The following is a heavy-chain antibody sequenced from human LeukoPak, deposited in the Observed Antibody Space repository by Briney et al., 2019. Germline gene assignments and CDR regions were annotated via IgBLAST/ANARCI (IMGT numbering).Heavy chain of an antibody. V-gene: IGHV4-59*12. CDR1: GGSISSYY. CDR2: IYYSGST. Sequence: PSETLSLTCTVSGGSISSYYWSWIRQPPGKGLEWIGYIYYSGSTNYNPSLKSRVTISVDTSKNQFSLKLSSVTAADTAVYYCARDDIAAAGVDYWGQGTLVTVSS. J-gene: IGHJ4*02. D-gene: IGHD6-13*01. CDR3: ARDDIAAAGVDY.